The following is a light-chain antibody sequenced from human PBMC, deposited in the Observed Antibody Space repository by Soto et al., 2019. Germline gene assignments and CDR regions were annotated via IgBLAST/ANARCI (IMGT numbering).Light chain of an antibody. CDR2: EVY. Sequence: QSALTQPASVSGSPGQSITISCTGTSNDIGIYNYVSWYQQHPGKAPKLIICEVYNRPSGVSNRFSGSKSGNTASLTISGLRAEDEADYYCTSFTTSSIWVFGGGTKVTVL. CDR1: SNDIGIYNY. CDR3: TSFTTSSIWV. V-gene: IGLV2-14*01. J-gene: IGLJ3*02.